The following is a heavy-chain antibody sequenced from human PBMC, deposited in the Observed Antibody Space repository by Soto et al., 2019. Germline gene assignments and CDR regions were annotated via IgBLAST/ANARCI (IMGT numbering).Heavy chain of an antibody. Sequence: EVQLVESGGGLVQPGRSLRLSCVASGFTFDDYAMHWVRQAPGKGLEWVSGINWNSGDIGYADSVKGRFTISRDNAKNSVYLQMNSLRPEDTALYYCAKDIQSTVTTVDYWGQGTLVTVSS. D-gene: IGHD4-17*01. CDR2: INWNSGDI. J-gene: IGHJ4*02. CDR3: AKDIQSTVTTVDY. CDR1: GFTFDDYA. V-gene: IGHV3-9*01.